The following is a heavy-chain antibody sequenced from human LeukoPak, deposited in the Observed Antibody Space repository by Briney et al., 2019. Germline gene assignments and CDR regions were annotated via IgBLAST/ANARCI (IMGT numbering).Heavy chain of an antibody. CDR2: ISWNSGSI. D-gene: IGHD3-22*01. V-gene: IGHV3-9*01. CDR3: ASYSSDSSGFYFFDQ. J-gene: IGHJ4*02. CDR1: GFIFNNYA. Sequence: GGSLRLSCAGSGFIFNNYAMHWVRQPPGKGLEWVSGISWNSGSIDYADSVKGRFTISRDNARNSVSLQMSSLRVEDTAFYYCASYSSDSSGFYFFDQWGQGTLVTVSS.